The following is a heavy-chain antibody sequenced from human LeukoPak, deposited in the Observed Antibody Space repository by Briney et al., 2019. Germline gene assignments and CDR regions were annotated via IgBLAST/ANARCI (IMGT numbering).Heavy chain of an antibody. CDR1: VGSISSYY. V-gene: IGHV4-59*01. CDR3: ARAGDYYVSGSYLGY. CDR2: IYHRGSA. J-gene: IGHJ4*02. D-gene: IGHD3-10*01. Sequence: PSETLSLTCTVSVGSISSYYWTWIRQPPGKGLEWIGYIYHRGSANYNPSHKSRVTISVDTSKNQFSLTLSSVTAADAAVYYCARAGDYYVSGSYLGYWGQGTLVTVSS.